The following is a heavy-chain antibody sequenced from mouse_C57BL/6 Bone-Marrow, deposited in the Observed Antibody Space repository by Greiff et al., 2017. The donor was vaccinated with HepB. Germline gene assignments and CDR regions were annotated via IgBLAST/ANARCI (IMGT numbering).Heavy chain of an antibody. CDR1: GYTFTSYG. D-gene: IGHD1-1*01. CDR2: IYPRSGNT. V-gene: IGHV1-81*01. Sequence: QVQLQQSGAELARPGASVKLSCKASGYTFTSYGISWVKQRTGQGLEWIGEIYPRSGNTYYNEKFKGKATLTADKSSSTAYMELRSLTSEDSAVYFCARYYFGSSYVRVGFAYWGQGTLVTVSA. CDR3: ARYYFGSSYVRVGFAY. J-gene: IGHJ3*01.